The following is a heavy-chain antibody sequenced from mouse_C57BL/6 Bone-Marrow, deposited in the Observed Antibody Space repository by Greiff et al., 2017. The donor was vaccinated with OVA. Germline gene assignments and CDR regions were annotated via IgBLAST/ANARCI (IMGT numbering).Heavy chain of an antibody. J-gene: IGHJ3*01. CDR3: ACSFAY. V-gene: IGHV1-82*01. CDR1: GYAFSSSW. CDR2: IYPGDGDT. Sequence: VQLQQSGPELVKPGASVKISCKASGYAFSSSWMNWVKQRPGKGLEWIGRIYPGDGDTNYNGKFKGKATLTADKSSRTAYMQLSSLTSEDSAVYFCACSFAYWGQGTLVTVSA.